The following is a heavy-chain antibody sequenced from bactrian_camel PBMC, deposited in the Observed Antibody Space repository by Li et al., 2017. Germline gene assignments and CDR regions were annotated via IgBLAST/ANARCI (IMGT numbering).Heavy chain of an antibody. CDR2: IDSDGSTR. V-gene: IGHV3S6*01. CDR3: VTSIAARWAGPNR. D-gene: IGHD3*01. CDR1: GYTYNRNC. Sequence: HVQLVESGGGSVQAGGSLRLSCAASGYTYNRNCMAWFRQAPGKERERVARIDSDGSTRYSESVKGRFTISKGDSKNTMFLQMNSLGPEDSAMYYCVTSIAARWAGPNRWGRGTQVTVS. J-gene: IGHJ4*01.